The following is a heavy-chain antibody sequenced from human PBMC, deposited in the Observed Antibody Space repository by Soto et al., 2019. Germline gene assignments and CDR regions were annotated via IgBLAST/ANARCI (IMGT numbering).Heavy chain of an antibody. CDR1: GFTFRSYA. Sequence: EVQLLESGGGLVQPGGSLRLSCAASGFTFRSYAMSWVRQAPGKGLEWVSAIIGSGGSTYYADSVKGRFTISRDNSKNTLYLQMNSLRAEDTAVYYCAKDLGQQLRTIYFDYWGEGTLVTVSS. CDR3: AKDLGQQLRTIYFDY. V-gene: IGHV3-23*01. D-gene: IGHD6-13*01. CDR2: IIGSGGST. J-gene: IGHJ4*02.